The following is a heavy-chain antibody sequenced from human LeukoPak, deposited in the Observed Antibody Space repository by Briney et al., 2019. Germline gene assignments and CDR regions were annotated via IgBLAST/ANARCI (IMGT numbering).Heavy chain of an antibody. CDR2: ISSSGSTI. CDR1: GFTFSDYY. CDR3: ARDIVAAGLFFDY. J-gene: IGHJ4*02. D-gene: IGHD6-13*01. Sequence: GGSLRLSCAASGFTFSDYYMSWIRQAPGKGLEWVSYISSSGSTIYYADSVKGRFTISRDDAKNSLYLQMNSLRAEDTAVYYCARDIVAAGLFFDYWGQGTLVTVSS. V-gene: IGHV3-11*01.